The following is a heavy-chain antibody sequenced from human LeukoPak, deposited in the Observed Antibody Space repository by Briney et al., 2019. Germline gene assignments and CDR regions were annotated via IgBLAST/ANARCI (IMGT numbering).Heavy chain of an antibody. V-gene: IGHV3-11*01. CDR3: TREKGGDYGDLPGVPGMDV. D-gene: IGHD4-17*01. Sequence: GGSLRLSCVASGFTFSDYYLTWIRQAPGKGLEWVSSISSSLTTIYYADSVKGRFTISRDNAKNSLYLQMNSLKTEDTAVYYCTREKGGDYGDLPGVPGMDVWGQGTTVTVSS. CDR2: ISSSLTTI. J-gene: IGHJ6*02. CDR1: GFTFSDYY.